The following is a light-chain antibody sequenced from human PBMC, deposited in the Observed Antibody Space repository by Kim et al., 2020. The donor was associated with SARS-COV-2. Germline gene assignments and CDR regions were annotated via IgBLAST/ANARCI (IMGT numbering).Light chain of an antibody. V-gene: IGLV2-23*01. CDR3: CSYAGSSTYV. Sequence: GQSITISCTGSSSDVGSYKLVSWYQHHPGKAPKLIVYEDSKRPSGISDRFSGSKSGNTASLTISGLQAEDEADYYCCSYAGSSTYVFGTGTKVTVL. CDR2: EDS. CDR1: SSDVGSYKL. J-gene: IGLJ1*01.